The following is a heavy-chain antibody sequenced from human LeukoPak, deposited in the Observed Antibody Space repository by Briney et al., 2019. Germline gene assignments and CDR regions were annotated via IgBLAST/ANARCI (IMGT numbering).Heavy chain of an antibody. CDR1: GFPFSSFA. Sequence: GGSLRPSCAASGFPFSSFAMHWVPQAPGKGLEWVAVISYDGSNKYYADSVKGRFTISRDHSKNTLYLQMDSLRAEDTAVYYCAREPAIEYRSSDYWGKGTLVTVSS. CDR2: ISYDGSNK. V-gene: IGHV3-30-3*01. CDR3: AREPAIEYRSSDY. D-gene: IGHD6-6*01. J-gene: IGHJ4*02.